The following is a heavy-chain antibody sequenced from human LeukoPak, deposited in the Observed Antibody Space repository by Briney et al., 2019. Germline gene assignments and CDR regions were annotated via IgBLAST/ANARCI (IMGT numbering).Heavy chain of an antibody. J-gene: IGHJ3*02. CDR2: IYTSGST. Sequence: PSQTLSLTCTVSGGSIGSGSYYWSWIRQPAGKGLEWIGRIYTSGSTNYNPSLKSRVTISVDTSKNQFSLKLSSVTAADTAVYYCARDDSVVVMASDAFDIWGQGTMVTVSS. D-gene: IGHD3-22*01. CDR1: GGSIGSGSYY. CDR3: ARDDSVVVMASDAFDI. V-gene: IGHV4-61*02.